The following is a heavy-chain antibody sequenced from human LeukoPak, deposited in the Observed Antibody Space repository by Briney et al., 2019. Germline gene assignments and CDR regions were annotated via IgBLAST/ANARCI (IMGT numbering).Heavy chain of an antibody. CDR2: IHPNNGGT. CDR1: GYTFTDYY. D-gene: IGHD3-10*01. Sequence: ASVKVSCKASGYTFTDYYIHWVRQAPGQGLEWVGWIHPNNGGTIYAQKFQGRVTMTRDTSISTAYMELSRLRSDDTAVYYCARAGVLLWFLPFQHWGQGTLVTVSS. J-gene: IGHJ1*01. V-gene: IGHV1-2*02. CDR3: ARAGVLLWFLPFQH.